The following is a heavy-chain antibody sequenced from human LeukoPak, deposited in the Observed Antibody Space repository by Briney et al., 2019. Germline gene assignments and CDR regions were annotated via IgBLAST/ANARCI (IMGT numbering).Heavy chain of an antibody. CDR3: AKVARSSWYTDYFDY. Sequence: PGGSLRLSCAASGFTFSSYAMSWVRQAPGKGLEWVSAISGSGGSTYYADSVKGRFTIPRDNSKNTLYLQMNSLRAEDTAVYYCAKVARSSWYTDYFDYWGQGTLVTVSS. J-gene: IGHJ4*02. V-gene: IGHV3-23*01. CDR1: GFTFSSYA. D-gene: IGHD6-13*01. CDR2: ISGSGGST.